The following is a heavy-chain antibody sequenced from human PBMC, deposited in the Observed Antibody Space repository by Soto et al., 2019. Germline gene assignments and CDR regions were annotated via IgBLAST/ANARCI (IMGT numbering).Heavy chain of an antibody. J-gene: IGHJ6*02. CDR3: TTALWAIAARPERYYYYGMDV. D-gene: IGHD6-6*01. Sequence: GGSLRLSCAASGFTFSNAWMNWVRQAPGKGLEWVGRIKSKTDGGTTDYAAPVKGRFTISRDDSKNTLYLQMNSLKTADTAVYYCTTALWAIAARPERYYYYGMDVWGQGTTVTVSS. CDR1: GFTFSNAW. CDR2: IKSKTDGGTT. V-gene: IGHV3-15*07.